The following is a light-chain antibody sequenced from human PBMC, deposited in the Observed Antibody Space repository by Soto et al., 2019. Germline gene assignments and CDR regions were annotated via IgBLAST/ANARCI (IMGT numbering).Light chain of an antibody. CDR2: GAS. Sequence: DIQMTQSPSYLSASVGDRVSITCRTSQTISTYLNWYQQRPGKAPKLLIYGASTLQSGVPSRFSGSGSGTDFTLTISSLQPEDFATYYCQQCYNTPLYTFGQGTKLEIK. J-gene: IGKJ2*01. CDR1: QTISTY. CDR3: QQCYNTPLYT. V-gene: IGKV1-39*01.